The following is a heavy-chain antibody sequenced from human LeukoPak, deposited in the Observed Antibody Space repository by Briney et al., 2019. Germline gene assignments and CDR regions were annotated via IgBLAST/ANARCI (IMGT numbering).Heavy chain of an antibody. D-gene: IGHD5-18*01. CDR2: INHSGST. CDR3: ARGRIQLWSGNYYYGMDV. CDR1: GGSFSGYY. Sequence: SETLSLTCAVYGGSFSGYYWSWIRQPPGKGLEWIGEINHSGSTNYNPSLKSRVTISVDTSKNQFSLKLSSVTATDTAVYYCARGRIQLWSGNYYYGMDVWGKGTTVTVSS. J-gene: IGHJ6*04. V-gene: IGHV4-34*01.